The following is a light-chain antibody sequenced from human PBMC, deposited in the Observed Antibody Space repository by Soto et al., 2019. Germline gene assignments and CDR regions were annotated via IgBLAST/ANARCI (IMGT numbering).Light chain of an antibody. V-gene: IGLV2-14*01. CDR3: SSYTTSNTWV. CDR2: EVS. CDR1: SSDVGAYDY. Sequence: QSALTQPASVSGSPGQSITISCTGTSSDVGAYDYVSWYQQHPGKAPKFMLYEVSNRPSGLSNRFSGSKSGNTASLTISGLQAEDEADYYGSSYTTSNTWVFGGGTK. J-gene: IGLJ3*02.